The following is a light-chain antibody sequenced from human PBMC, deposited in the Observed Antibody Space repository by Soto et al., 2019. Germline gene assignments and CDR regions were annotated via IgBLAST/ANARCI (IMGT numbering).Light chain of an antibody. CDR1: NIGNKT. CDR2: YDS. V-gene: IGLV3-21*04. CDR3: QVWDSSSDLV. Sequence: ELTQSPSVSVAPGKTARITCGGNNIGNKTIHWYQQKAGQAPVLVIYYDSERPSGIPERFSGSNPGNTATLTISRGEAEDEADYYCQVWDSSSDLVFGTGTKLTVL. J-gene: IGLJ1*01.